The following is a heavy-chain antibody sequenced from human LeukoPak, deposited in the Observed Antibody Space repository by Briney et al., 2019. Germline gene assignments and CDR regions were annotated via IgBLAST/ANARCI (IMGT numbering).Heavy chain of an antibody. V-gene: IGHV3-7*01. J-gene: IGHJ3*02. Sequence: GGSLRLSCAASGFTFSRHWMSWVRLAPGKGLEWVANIKYDGSKIYCVDSVKGRFTISRDNAKNSMYLQMNSLRAEDTALYYCAREGVYMWSFLIWGQGTMVTVSS. CDR2: IKYDGSKI. CDR1: GFTFSRHW. D-gene: IGHD1-26*01. CDR3: AREGVYMWSFLI.